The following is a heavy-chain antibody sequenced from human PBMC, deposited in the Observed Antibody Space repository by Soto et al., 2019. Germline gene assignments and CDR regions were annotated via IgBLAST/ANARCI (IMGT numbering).Heavy chain of an antibody. CDR1: GGSFSGYY. V-gene: IGHV4-34*01. J-gene: IGHJ6*03. Sequence: SETLSLTCAVYGGSFSGYYWSWIRQPPGKGLEWIGEINHSGSTNYNPSLKSRVTISVDTSKNQFSLKLSSVTAADTTVYYCARCGYYDFWSGHSLGGRHNYYYYYMDVWGKGTTVTVSS. CDR3: ARCGYYDFWSGHSLGGRHNYYYYYMDV. CDR2: INHSGST. D-gene: IGHD3-3*01.